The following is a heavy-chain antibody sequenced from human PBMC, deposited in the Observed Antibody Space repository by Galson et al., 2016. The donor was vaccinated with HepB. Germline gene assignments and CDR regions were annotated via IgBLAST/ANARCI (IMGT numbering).Heavy chain of an antibody. V-gene: IGHV1-18*01. CDR1: GHTLTTYGTNYG. Sequence: SVKVSCKASGHTLTTYGTNYGISWVRQAPGQGLEWMGWTSPYNGNTNYAQNFRGRVTMTTDTSTSTAYMELRSLRSDDTAVYYCARDSRDFYFDYWGQGTLVTVSS. CDR3: ARDSRDFYFDY. CDR2: TSPYNGNT. J-gene: IGHJ4*02. D-gene: IGHD3-3*01.